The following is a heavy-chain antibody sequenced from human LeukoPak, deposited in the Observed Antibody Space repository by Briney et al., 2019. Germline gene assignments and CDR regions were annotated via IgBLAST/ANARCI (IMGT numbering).Heavy chain of an antibody. J-gene: IGHJ5*02. D-gene: IGHD3-3*01. CDR3: ARENYDFWSGYLNWFDP. V-gene: IGHV3-30*04. Sequence: GGSLRLSCAASGFTFSSYAMHWVRQAPGKGLEWVAVISYDGSNKYYADSVKGRFTISRDNSKNTLYLQMNSLRAEDTAVYYCARENYDFWSGYLNWFDPWGQGTLVTVSS. CDR1: GFTFSSYA. CDR2: ISYDGSNK.